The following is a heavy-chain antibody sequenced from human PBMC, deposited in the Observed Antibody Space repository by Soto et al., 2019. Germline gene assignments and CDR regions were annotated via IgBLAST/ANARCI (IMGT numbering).Heavy chain of an antibody. CDR1: GYTFTSYG. CDR3: ARDLRNWSVNDAFDI. D-gene: IGHD1-1*01. V-gene: IGHV1-18*01. Sequence: GASVKVSCKASGYTFTSYGISWVRQAPGQGLEWMGWISAYNGNTNYAQKLQGRVTMTTDTSTSTAYMELRSLRSDDTAVYYCARDLRNWSVNDAFDIWGQGTMVTVSS. CDR2: ISAYNGNT. J-gene: IGHJ3*02.